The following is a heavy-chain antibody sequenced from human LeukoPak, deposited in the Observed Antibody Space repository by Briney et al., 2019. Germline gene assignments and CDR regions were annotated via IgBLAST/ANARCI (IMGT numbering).Heavy chain of an antibody. CDR2: INHSGST. V-gene: IGHV4-34*01. J-gene: IGHJ5*02. CDR3: ARGVRRGRWFDP. CDR1: GGSFSGYY. Sequence: PSETLSLTCAVYGGSFSGYYWSWIRQPPGKGLEWIGEINHSGSTNYNPSLESRVTISVDTSKNQFSLKLSSVTAADTAVYYCARGVRRGRWFDPWGQGTLVTVSS.